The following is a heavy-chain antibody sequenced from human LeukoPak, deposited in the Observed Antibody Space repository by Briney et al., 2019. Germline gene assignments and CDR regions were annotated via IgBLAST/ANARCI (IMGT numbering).Heavy chain of an antibody. CDR2: INSDGSST. Sequence: GGSLRLSCAASGFTFSIYWVHWVRQAPGKGLVWVSSINSDGSSTSYADSVKGRFTISRDNAKNTLFLQMSSLTAEDTAVYYCARGGYCSGGSCYGTDYGMDVWGQGTTVTVSS. J-gene: IGHJ6*02. D-gene: IGHD2-15*01. CDR1: GFTFSIYW. V-gene: IGHV3-74*01. CDR3: ARGGYCSGGSCYGTDYGMDV.